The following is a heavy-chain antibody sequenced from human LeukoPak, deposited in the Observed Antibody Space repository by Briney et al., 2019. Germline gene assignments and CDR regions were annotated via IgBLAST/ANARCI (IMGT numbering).Heavy chain of an antibody. D-gene: IGHD3-22*01. Sequence: PGGSLRLSCAASGLSFSNYAMTWVRQAPGKGLEWVSSIRGSGGSTYSADSVKGRFTISRDNSKDTLYLQMSSLRAEDTAVYYCVGYYDSSGMDLFNYWGQGTLVTVSS. CDR3: VGYYDSSGMDLFNY. CDR1: GLSFSNYA. V-gene: IGHV3-23*01. J-gene: IGHJ4*02. CDR2: IRGSGGST.